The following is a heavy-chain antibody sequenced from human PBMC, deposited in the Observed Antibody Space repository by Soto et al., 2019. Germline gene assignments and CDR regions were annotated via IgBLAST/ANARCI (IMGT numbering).Heavy chain of an antibody. Sequence: EVQLVESGGGLVQPGGSLRLSCAASGFTVSSNYMSWVRQAPGKGLEWVSVIYSGGSAYYADSVKDRFTISSDNSKNTLYLQMNSLRAEDTAVYYCAREETAREFDYWGQGTLVTVSS. J-gene: IGHJ4*02. D-gene: IGHD1-26*01. CDR3: AREETAREFDY. V-gene: IGHV3-66*01. CDR1: GFTVSSNY. CDR2: IYSGGSA.